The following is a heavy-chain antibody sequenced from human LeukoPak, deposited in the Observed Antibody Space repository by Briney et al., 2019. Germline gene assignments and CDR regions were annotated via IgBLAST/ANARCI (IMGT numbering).Heavy chain of an antibody. Sequence: GRSLRLSCAPSGFIFEDFAMHWVRQAPGKGLEWVALISYDGGNENYADSVKGRFTISRDNFKNTLYLHMNSLKPEDTAVYYCARDPPFSSGWSQNHFDHWGQGTLVTVSS. CDR3: ARDPPFSSGWSQNHFDH. CDR2: ISYDGGNE. J-gene: IGHJ4*02. V-gene: IGHV3-30*04. CDR1: GFIFEDFA. D-gene: IGHD6-19*01.